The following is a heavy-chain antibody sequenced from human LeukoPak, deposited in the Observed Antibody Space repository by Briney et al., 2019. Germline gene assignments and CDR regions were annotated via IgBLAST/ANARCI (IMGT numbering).Heavy chain of an antibody. CDR1: GFTFSGYE. D-gene: IGHD3-10*02. J-gene: IGHJ6*04. Sequence: PGGSPRLSCAASGFTFSGYEMNWVRQAPGKGLEWVSYISSSGSTIYYADSVKGRFTISRDNAKNSLYLQMNSLRAEDTAVYYCAELGITMIGGVWGKGTTVTISS. CDR3: AELGITMIGGV. V-gene: IGHV3-48*03. CDR2: ISSSGSTI.